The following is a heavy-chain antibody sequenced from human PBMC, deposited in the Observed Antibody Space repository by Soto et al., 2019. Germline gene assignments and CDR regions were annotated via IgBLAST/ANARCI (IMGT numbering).Heavy chain of an antibody. V-gene: IGHV3-30*18. CDR1: GFTFISYG. CDR3: ANSPYYDYYGMDV. J-gene: IGHJ6*02. CDR2: ISDDGSNK. Sequence: GGSLRLSCAASGFTFISYGMHWVRQAPGKGLEWVAVISDDGSNKYYADSVKGRFTISRDNSKNTLYLQMNSLRAEDTAVYYCANSPYYDYYGMDVWGQGTTVTVSS.